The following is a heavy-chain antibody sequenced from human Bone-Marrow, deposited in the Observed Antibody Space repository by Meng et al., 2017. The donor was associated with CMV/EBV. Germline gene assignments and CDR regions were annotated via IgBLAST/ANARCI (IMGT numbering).Heavy chain of an antibody. Sequence: SETLSLTCAVYGVSFSGYYWSWIRQPPGKGLEWIGEINHSGSTNYNPSLKSRVTISVDTSKNQFSLKLSSVTAADTAVYYCARGGYYYDSSGYYYGWFDPWGQGTLVTVSS. CDR1: GVSFSGYY. CDR2: INHSGST. V-gene: IGHV4-34*01. J-gene: IGHJ5*02. D-gene: IGHD3-22*01. CDR3: ARGGYYYDSSGYYYGWFDP.